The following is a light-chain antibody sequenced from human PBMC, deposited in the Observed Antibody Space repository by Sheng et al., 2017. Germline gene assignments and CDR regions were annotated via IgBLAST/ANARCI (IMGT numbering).Light chain of an antibody. V-gene: IGKV3D-20*02. CDR1: QAISNR. CDR2: GAS. J-gene: IGKJ4*01. Sequence: EMVIMQSPDTLSVSPGERATLSCRASQAISNRLAWYQHKPGQAPRLLIYGASSRATGVPDRFSGSGSGADFTLTISRLEPEDIAVYYCQHRSNWPLTFGGGTKVEIK. CDR3: QHRSNWPLT.